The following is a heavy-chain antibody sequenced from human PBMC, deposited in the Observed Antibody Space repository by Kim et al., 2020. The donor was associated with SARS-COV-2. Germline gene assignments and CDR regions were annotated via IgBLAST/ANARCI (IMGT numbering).Heavy chain of an antibody. Sequence: SETLSLTCTVSGGSISSSSYYWGWIRQPPGKGLEWIGSIYYSGSTYYNPSLKSRVTISVDTSKNQFSLKLSSVTAADTAVYYCAINYYGSGSYYTPRFDYWGQGTLVTVSS. V-gene: IGHV4-39*01. CDR3: AINYYGSGSYYTPRFDY. CDR2: IYYSGST. CDR1: GGSISSSSYY. D-gene: IGHD3-10*01. J-gene: IGHJ4*02.